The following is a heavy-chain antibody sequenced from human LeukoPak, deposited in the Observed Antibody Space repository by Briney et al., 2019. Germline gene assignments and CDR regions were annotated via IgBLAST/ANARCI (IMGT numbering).Heavy chain of an antibody. CDR3: ARTWPSDY. CDR1: GFTFSSYS. Sequence: GGSLRLSCAASGFTFSSYSMNWVRQAPGKGLEWVSSISSSSSYIYYADSAKGRFTISSDNAQKSLYLQINSLRAEDTAVYYCARTWPSDYWGQGTLVTVSS. V-gene: IGHV3-21*01. CDR2: ISSSSSYI. J-gene: IGHJ4*02.